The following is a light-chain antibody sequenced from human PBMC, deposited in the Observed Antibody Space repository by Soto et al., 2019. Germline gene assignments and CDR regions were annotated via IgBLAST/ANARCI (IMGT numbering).Light chain of an antibody. V-gene: IGLV2-8*01. CDR2: DVS. CDR1: SSDVGGYSL. J-gene: IGLJ3*02. Sequence: QSALTQPPSASGSPGQSVTISCTGISSDVGGYSLVSWYQQHPGKAPKLMIYDVSKGPSGVPYRFSGSKSGNAASLTVSGLQGEDEADYYCSSYAGSSWVFGGGTKLTVL. CDR3: SSYAGSSWV.